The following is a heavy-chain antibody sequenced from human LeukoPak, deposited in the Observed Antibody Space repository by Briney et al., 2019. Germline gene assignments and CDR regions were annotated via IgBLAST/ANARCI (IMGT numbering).Heavy chain of an antibody. V-gene: IGHV3-48*03. CDR2: ISSSGSTI. CDR3: ARERKRVAAPLINYYYYMDV. D-gene: IGHD6-13*01. Sequence: GGSLRLSCAASGFTFSSYAMNWVRQAPGKGLEWVSYISSSGSTIYYADSVKGRFTISRDTPKHPLYLQVNSERAEDTAVHYCARERKRVAAPLINYYYYMDVWGKGTTVTISS. J-gene: IGHJ6*03. CDR1: GFTFSSYA.